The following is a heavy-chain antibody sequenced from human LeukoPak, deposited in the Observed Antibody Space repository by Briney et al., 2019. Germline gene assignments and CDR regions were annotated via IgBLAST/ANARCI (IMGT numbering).Heavy chain of an antibody. CDR1: GGSISSSSYY. CDR3: ARGRAAAGKRWFDP. CDR2: IYYSGST. J-gene: IGHJ5*02. D-gene: IGHD6-13*01. Sequence: SETLSLTCTVSGGSISSSSYYWGWIRQPPGKGLEWIGYIYYSGSTNYNPSLKSRVTISVDTSKNQFSLKLSSVTAADTAVYYCARGRAAAGKRWFDPWGQGTLVTVSS. V-gene: IGHV4-61*05.